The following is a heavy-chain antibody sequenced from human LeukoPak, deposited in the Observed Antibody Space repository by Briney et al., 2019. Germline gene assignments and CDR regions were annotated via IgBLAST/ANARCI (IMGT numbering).Heavy chain of an antibody. V-gene: IGHV4-39*01. CDR2: IHYSGST. Sequence: SETLSLTCTVSGGSISSSNYYWAWIRQPPGKGLEWIGNIHYSGSTYYNASLNSRITMSIDTSENRFSLRLSSVTAADTAVFFCARLPERSDLLPSYANSFDWWGQGTLVTVSS. J-gene: IGHJ4*02. D-gene: IGHD3-9*01. CDR1: GGSISSSNYY. CDR3: ARLPERSDLLPSYANSFDW.